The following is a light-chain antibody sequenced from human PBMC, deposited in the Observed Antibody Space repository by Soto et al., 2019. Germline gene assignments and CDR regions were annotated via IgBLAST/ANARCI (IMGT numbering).Light chain of an antibody. J-gene: IGLJ2*01. Sequence: QSALTQPDSVSGSPGQSITISCTGTSSDVGSYNLVSWYQQHPGKAPKLMIYEGSKRPSGVSNRLSGSKSGNTASQTISGLHAEDEADYYCWSYAGSSTYVVFGGGTKLTVL. CDR2: EGS. CDR3: WSYAGSSTYVV. CDR1: SSDVGSYNL. V-gene: IGLV2-23*01.